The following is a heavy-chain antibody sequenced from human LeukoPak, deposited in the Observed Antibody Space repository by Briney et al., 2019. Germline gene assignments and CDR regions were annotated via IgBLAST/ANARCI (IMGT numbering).Heavy chain of an antibody. J-gene: IGHJ4*02. CDR3: ARDRYYYDSSGNPLRPFDY. V-gene: IGHV3-21*01. Sequence: GGSLRLSCAASGFTFSSYAMSWVRQAPGKGLEWVSSISRSSSYIYYADSVKGRFTISRDNAKNSLYLQMNSLRAEDTAVYYCARDRYYYDSSGNPLRPFDYWGQGTLVTVSS. CDR2: ISRSSSYI. D-gene: IGHD3-22*01. CDR1: GFTFSSYA.